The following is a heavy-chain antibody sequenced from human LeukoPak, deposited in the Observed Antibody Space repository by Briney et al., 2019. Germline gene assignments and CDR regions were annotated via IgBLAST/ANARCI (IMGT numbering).Heavy chain of an antibody. V-gene: IGHV3-33*06. CDR3: AKSFGGHYYYYYMDV. Sequence: GGSLRLSCAASGFTFSSYGMHWVRQVPGKGLEWVAVIWYDGSNKYYADSVKGRFTISRDNSKNTLYLQMNSLRAEDTAVYYCAKSFGGHYYYYYMDVWGKGTTVTVSS. CDR2: IWYDGSNK. D-gene: IGHD3-10*01. CDR1: GFTFSSYG. J-gene: IGHJ6*03.